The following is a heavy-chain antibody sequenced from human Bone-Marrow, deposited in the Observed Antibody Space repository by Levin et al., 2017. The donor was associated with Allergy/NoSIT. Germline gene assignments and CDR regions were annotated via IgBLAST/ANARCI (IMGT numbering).Heavy chain of an antibody. D-gene: IGHD3-10*01. V-gene: IGHV3-30*18. CDR3: AKDHARGHMDV. CDR2: ISYDGTNA. J-gene: IGHJ6*03. CDR1: GFIFSNYG. Sequence: GGSLRLSCASSGFIFSNYGMHWVRQAPGKGLEWVSVISYDGTNAYYADSVKGRFNISRDNSKNTLYLQMNSLRVEDTAVYFCAKDHARGHMDVWGKGTTVIVSS.